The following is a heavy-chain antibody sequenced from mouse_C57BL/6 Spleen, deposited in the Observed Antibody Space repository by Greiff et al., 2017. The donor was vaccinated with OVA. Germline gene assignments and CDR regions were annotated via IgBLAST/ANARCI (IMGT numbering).Heavy chain of an antibody. CDR3: ARSSTTVHFDY. D-gene: IGHD1-1*01. J-gene: IGHJ2*01. CDR2: INPSSGYT. Sequence: VQLQQSGAELAKPGASVKLSCKASGYTFTSYWMHWVKQRPGQGLEWIGYINPSSGYTKYNQKFKDKATLTADKSSSTAYMQRSRLTDEDSAVYYCARSSTTVHFDYWGQGTTLTVAS. V-gene: IGHV1-7*01. CDR1: GYTFTSYW.